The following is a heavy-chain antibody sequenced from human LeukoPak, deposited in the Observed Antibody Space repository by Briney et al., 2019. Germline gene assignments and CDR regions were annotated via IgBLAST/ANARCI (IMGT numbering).Heavy chain of an antibody. CDR2: INHSGST. CDR1: GGSFSGYY. V-gene: IGHV4-34*01. Sequence: PSETLSLTCAVYGGSFSGYYLSWIRQPPGKGLEWIGEINHSGSTNYNPSLKSRVTISVDTSKNQFSLKLSSVTAADTAVYYCARGGGYYYMDVWGKGNTVTVSS. CDR3: ARGGGYYYMDV. J-gene: IGHJ6*03.